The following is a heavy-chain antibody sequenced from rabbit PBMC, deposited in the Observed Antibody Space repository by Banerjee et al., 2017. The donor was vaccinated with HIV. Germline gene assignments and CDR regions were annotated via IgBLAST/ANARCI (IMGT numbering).Heavy chain of an antibody. J-gene: IGHJ4*01. CDR3: ARGAGYADYNFAYYFDL. D-gene: IGHD6-1*01. CDR2: IVPGSSGGT. Sequence: QQQLEESGGGLVKPGGTLTLTCAASGIDFSSSYWICWVHQAPGKGPEWIACIVPGSSGGTYYASWAKGRFTISKTSSTTVTLQVTSLTAADTATYFCARGAGYADYNFAYYFDLWGPGTLVTVS. CDR1: GIDFSSSYW. V-gene: IGHV1S45*01.